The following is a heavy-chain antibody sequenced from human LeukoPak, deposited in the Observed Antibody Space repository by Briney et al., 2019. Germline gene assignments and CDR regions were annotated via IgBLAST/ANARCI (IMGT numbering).Heavy chain of an antibody. D-gene: IGHD2-15*01. Sequence: WASVKVSCKASGYTFTSYDINWVRQATGQGLEWMGWMNPNSGNTGYAQKFQGRVTMTRNTSISTAYMELSSLRSEDTAVYYCARSRVVAASNFGYWGQGTLVTVSS. CDR1: GYTFTSYD. V-gene: IGHV1-8*01. CDR3: ARSRVVAASNFGY. CDR2: MNPNSGNT. J-gene: IGHJ4*02.